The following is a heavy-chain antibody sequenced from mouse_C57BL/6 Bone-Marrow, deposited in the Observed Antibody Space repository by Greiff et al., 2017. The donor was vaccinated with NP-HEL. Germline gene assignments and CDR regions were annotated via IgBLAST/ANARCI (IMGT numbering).Heavy chain of an antibody. J-gene: IGHJ3*01. CDR2: IYPESGST. Sequence: QVQLQQPGAELVKPGASVKMSCKASGYTFTSYWITWVKQRPGQGLEWIGDIYPESGSTNYNEKFKSKATLTVDTSSSTAYMQLSILTSEDSAVYNCASTKVNWQRAFAYSDQGTLITVAA. V-gene: IGHV1-55*01. D-gene: IGHD4-1*01. CDR1: GYTFTSYW. CDR3: ASTKVNWQRAFAY.